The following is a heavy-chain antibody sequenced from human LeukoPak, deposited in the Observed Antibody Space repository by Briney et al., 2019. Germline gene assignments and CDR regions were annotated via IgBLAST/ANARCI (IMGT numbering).Heavy chain of an antibody. CDR3: ARGGGLLYPFVFDY. CDR1: GGSISSGGYY. Sequence: PSQTLSLTCTVSGGSISSGGYYWSWIRQHPGKGLEWIEYIYYSGSTYYNPSLKSRVTISVDTSKNQFSLKLSSVTAADTAVYYCARGGGLLYPFVFDYWGQGTLVTVSS. D-gene: IGHD2-2*01. V-gene: IGHV4-31*03. CDR2: IYYSGST. J-gene: IGHJ4*02.